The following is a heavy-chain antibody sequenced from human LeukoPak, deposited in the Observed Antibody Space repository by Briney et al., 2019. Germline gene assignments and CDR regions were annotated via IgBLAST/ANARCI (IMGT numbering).Heavy chain of an antibody. CDR2: INPDGSGT. Sequence: GGSPRLSCAASGFSFSPYWMSWVRQGPGKGLDWVASINPDGSGTSYVDSVKGRFTISRDNAQNSLYLQMNSLSAEDTAVYYCARLFGGVTTFDYWGQGTLVTVSS. V-gene: IGHV3-7*01. CDR1: GFSFSPYW. J-gene: IGHJ4*02. D-gene: IGHD4-17*01. CDR3: ARLFGGVTTFDY.